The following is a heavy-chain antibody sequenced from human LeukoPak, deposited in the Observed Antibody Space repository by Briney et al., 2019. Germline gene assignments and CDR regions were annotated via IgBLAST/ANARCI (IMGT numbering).Heavy chain of an antibody. V-gene: IGHV4-59*01. CDR1: GGSISSYY. J-gene: IGHJ4*02. CDR3: ASAVAARKTYYFDY. D-gene: IGHD2-15*01. Sequence: SETLSLTCTVSGGSISSYYWSWIRQPPGKGLEWIGYIYYSGSTNYNPSLKSRVTISVGTSKNQFSLKLSSVTAADTAVYYCASAVAARKTYYFDYWGQGTLVTVSS. CDR2: IYYSGST.